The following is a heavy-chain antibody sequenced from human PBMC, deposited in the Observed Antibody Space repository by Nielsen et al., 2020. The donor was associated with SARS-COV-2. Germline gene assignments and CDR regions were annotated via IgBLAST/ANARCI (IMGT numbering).Heavy chain of an antibody. CDR3: ARESSGYDHYNYGMDV. D-gene: IGHD5-12*01. CDR2: IYYSGST. J-gene: IGHJ6*02. CDR1: GGSISSGGFY. V-gene: IGHV4-31*03. Sequence: SETLSLTCTVSGGSISSGGFYWSWIRQHPGKGLEWIGYIYYSGSTYYNPSLKSRLTMSVDTSTNQFSLSLRSVTAADTAVYYCARESSGYDHYNYGMDVWGQGTTVTVSS.